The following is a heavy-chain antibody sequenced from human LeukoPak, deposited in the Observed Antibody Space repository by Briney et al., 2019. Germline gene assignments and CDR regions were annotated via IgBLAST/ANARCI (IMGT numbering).Heavy chain of an antibody. CDR1: GGSISSYY. J-gene: IGHJ6*04. CDR2: IYTSGST. CDR3: ACRVSYYDFWSGRPFYDV. D-gene: IGHD3-3*01. Sequence: SETLSLTCTVSGGSISSYYWSWIRQPAGKGLEWIGCIYTSGSTNYNPSLKSRVTMSVDTSKNQFSLRLSSVTAADTAVYFCACRVSYYDFWSGRPFYDVWGKGTSVTVSS. V-gene: IGHV4-4*07.